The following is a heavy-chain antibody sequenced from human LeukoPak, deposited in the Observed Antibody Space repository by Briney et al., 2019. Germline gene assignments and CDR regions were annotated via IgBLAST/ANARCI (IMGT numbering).Heavy chain of an antibody. CDR2: IKQDGSEK. Sequence: PGGSLRLSCAASGFTFSSYWMSWVRQAPGKGLEWVANIKQDGSEKYYVDSVKGRFTISRDNAKNSLYLQMNSLRAEDTAVYYCARGYYYGSGSYQLAFDIWGQGTMVTVSS. J-gene: IGHJ3*02. CDR1: GFTFSSYW. D-gene: IGHD3-10*01. V-gene: IGHV3-7*01. CDR3: ARGYYYGSGSYQLAFDI.